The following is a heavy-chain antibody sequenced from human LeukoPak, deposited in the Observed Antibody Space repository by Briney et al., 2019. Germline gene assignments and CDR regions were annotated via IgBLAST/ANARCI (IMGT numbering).Heavy chain of an antibody. CDR3: AELGITMIGGV. Sequence: PGGSLRLSCAASGFTFSSYEMNWVRQAPGKGLEFVANIKHDGSEKYYVDSVQGRFTISRDNAKNSLYLQMNSLRAEDTAVYYCAELGITMIGGVWGKGTTVTISS. D-gene: IGHD3-10*02. J-gene: IGHJ6*04. V-gene: IGHV3-7*01. CDR2: IKHDGSEK. CDR1: GFTFSSYE.